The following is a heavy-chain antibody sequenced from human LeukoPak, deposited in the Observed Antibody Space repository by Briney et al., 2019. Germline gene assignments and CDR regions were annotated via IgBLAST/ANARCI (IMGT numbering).Heavy chain of an antibody. J-gene: IGHJ6*03. D-gene: IGHD2-15*01. V-gene: IGHV3-30*03. CDR2: ISHDGNNN. CDR3: ASAGCSGGTCYSGGTPGYMDV. Sequence: PGKSLRLSCAASGFTFSSYAMHWVRQAPGKGLEWVAVISHDGNNNYYSDSVKGRFTISRDNSKNTLYLQMNSLRAEDTAVYYCASAGCSGGTCYSGGTPGYMDVWGKGTTVTVSS. CDR1: GFTFSSYA.